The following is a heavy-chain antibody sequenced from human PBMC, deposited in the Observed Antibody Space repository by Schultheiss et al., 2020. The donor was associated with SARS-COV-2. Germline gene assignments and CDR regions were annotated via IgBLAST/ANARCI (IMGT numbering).Heavy chain of an antibody. V-gene: IGHV1-69*05. CDR2: IIPIFGTA. J-gene: IGHJ3*02. CDR1: GGTFSSYA. D-gene: IGHD6-19*01. CDR3: ARLAVAGTSGAFDM. Sequence: SVKVSCKASGGTFSSYAISWVRQAPGQGLEWMGGIIPIFGTANYAQKLQGRVTMTTDTSTSTAYMELRSLRSDDTAVYYCARLAVAGTSGAFDMWGQGTMVTVSS.